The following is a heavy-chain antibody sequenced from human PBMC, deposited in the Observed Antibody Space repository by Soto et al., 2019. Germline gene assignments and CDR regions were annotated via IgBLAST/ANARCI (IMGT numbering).Heavy chain of an antibody. D-gene: IGHD2-15*01. CDR2: ISAYNGNT. V-gene: IGHV1-18*01. Sequence: QVQLVQSGADVKKPGASVKVSCKASGYTFTSYGISWVRQAPGQGLEWMGWISAYNGNTNYAQKLQGRVTMTTDTSTSTAYMELRSLRSDDTAVYYCARDWWGTDYYYYGMDVWGQGTTVTVSS. CDR3: ARDWWGTDYYYYGMDV. J-gene: IGHJ6*02. CDR1: GYTFTSYG.